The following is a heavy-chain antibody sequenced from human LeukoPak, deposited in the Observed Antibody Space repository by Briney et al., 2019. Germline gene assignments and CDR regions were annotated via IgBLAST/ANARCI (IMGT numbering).Heavy chain of an antibody. Sequence: SETLSLTCTVSGYSISSGYYWGWIRQPPGKGLEWIGSIYHSGNTYYNPSLKSRVTISVDTSKNHFSLKLSSVTAADTAVYYCARDFSFRRLGGLSPDWFDPWGQGTLVTVSS. J-gene: IGHJ5*02. CDR1: GYSISSGYY. CDR2: IYHSGNT. CDR3: ARDFSFRRLGGLSPDWFDP. D-gene: IGHD3-16*01. V-gene: IGHV4-38-2*02.